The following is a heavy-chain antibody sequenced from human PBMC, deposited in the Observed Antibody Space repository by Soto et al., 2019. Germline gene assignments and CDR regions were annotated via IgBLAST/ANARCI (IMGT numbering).Heavy chain of an antibody. D-gene: IGHD3-3*01. V-gene: IGHV4-4*02. CDR2: IYGGGTT. CDR3: TKNLFA. Sequence: SETLSLTCSVFGDSISGTNWWSWVRQPPGKGLEWIGEIYGGGTTNYNPSLKSRVTISVDKSKNHFSLNLNSVAAADTAVYYCTKNLFAWGQGMLVTVSS. CDR1: GDSISGTNW. J-gene: IGHJ5*02.